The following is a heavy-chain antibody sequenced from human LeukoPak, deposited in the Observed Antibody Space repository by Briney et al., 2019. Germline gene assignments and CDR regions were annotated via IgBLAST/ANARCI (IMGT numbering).Heavy chain of an antibody. J-gene: IGHJ3*02. CDR2: IYYSGST. V-gene: IGHV4-59*01. D-gene: IGHD3-16*01. CDR3: ARGERLGPDI. Sequence: TSETLSLTCTVSGGSISGYYWGWIRQPPGKGLECIGYIYYSGSTNYNPSLKSRVTISVDTSNNQFSLKLTSVTAADTALYYCARGERLGPDIWGQGTMVTVSS. CDR1: GGSISGYY.